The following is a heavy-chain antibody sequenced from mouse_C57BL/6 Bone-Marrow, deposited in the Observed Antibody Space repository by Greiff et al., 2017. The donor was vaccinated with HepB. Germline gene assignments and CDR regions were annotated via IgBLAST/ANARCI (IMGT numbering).Heavy chain of an antibody. CDR1: GYAFSSSW. CDR2: IYPGDGDT. Sequence: QVQLKQSGPELVKPGASVKISCKASGYAFSSSWMNWVKQRPGKGLEWIGRIYPGDGDTNYNGKFKGKATLTADKSSSTAYMQLSSLTSEDSAVYFCARWGYGNPGYFDYWGQGTTLTVSS. J-gene: IGHJ2*01. V-gene: IGHV1-82*01. D-gene: IGHD2-1*01. CDR3: ARWGYGNPGYFDY.